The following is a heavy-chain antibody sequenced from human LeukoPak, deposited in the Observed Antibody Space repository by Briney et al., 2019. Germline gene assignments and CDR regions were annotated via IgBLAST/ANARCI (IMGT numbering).Heavy chain of an antibody. V-gene: IGHV3-30*18. D-gene: IGHD6-19*01. CDR1: GLTFSSYG. Sequence: GRSLRLSCAASGLTFSSYGTDWVRHAPGRGLGWVAVISYDGSNKYYADSMKGRFIITTDNSKKTMYLIMNSIRAEDTAVYYCAKDSIAVAGPGYYWGQGTLVTVSS. CDR3: AKDSIAVAGPGYY. CDR2: ISYDGSNK. J-gene: IGHJ4*02.